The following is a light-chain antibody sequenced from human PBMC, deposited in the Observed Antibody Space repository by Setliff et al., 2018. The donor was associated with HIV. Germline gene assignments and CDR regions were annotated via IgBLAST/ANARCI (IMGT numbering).Light chain of an antibody. J-gene: IGLJ1*01. V-gene: IGLV2-11*01. CDR2: DVT. Sequence: QSALTQPASVSGSPGQSITISCTGTSSDVGGYNYVSWYQQHPGKAPKLIIYDVTKRPSGVPDRFSGSKSGNTASLIISGLQAEDEALYYCCSYAGSYTDGFGTGTKGTVL. CDR3: CSYAGSYTDG. CDR1: SSDVGGYNY.